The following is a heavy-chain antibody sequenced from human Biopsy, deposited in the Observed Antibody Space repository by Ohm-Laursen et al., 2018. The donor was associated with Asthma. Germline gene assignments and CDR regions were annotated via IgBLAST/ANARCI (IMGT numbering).Heavy chain of an antibody. CDR1: GLNFEDYV. CDR3: RALPTRTMYFDS. J-gene: IGHJ4*02. CDR2: ISWNSRSI. Sequence: SLRLSCAASGLNFEDYVMHWVRQAPGKGLEWVSGISWNSRSIGYGDSVKGRFTISRDNTKNSLYLQMNSLIPEDTAMYYCRALPTRTMYFDSWGQGTLVTVSS. V-gene: IGHV3-9*01. D-gene: IGHD4/OR15-4a*01.